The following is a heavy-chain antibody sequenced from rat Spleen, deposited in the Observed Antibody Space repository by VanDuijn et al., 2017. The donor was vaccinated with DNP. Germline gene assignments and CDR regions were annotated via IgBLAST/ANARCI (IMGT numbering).Heavy chain of an antibody. Sequence: EVQLVESGGGLVQPGRSLKLSCTDSGFTFSDYAMAWVRQAPKKGLEWVATISYDGSRTYYRDSVKGRFTISRDNAKSTLYLQMNSLRSEDMATYYCVRWNSGHFDYWGQGVMVTVSS. J-gene: IGHJ2*01. CDR1: GFTFSDYA. CDR2: ISYDGSRT. D-gene: IGHD4-3*01. CDR3: VRWNSGHFDY. V-gene: IGHV5-7*01.